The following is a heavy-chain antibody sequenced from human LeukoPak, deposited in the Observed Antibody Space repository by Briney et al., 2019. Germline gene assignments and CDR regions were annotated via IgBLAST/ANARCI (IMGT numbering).Heavy chain of an antibody. CDR3: AKDAQRGFDYSNSFQY. Sequence: GGSLRLSCAASGFIFTDYGFHWDRQAPGKGLEWVAAIWSDATNMYYANSVKGRFFIQRDDYQNTVYLEMSSLRAEDTAIYYCAKDAQRGFDYSNSFQYWGQGSLVTVSS. CDR1: GFIFTDYG. V-gene: IGHV3-33*06. D-gene: IGHD4-11*01. CDR2: IWSDATNM. J-gene: IGHJ4*02.